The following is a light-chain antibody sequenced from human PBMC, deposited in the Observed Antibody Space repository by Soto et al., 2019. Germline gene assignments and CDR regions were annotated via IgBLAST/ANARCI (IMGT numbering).Light chain of an antibody. CDR1: QSISSW. J-gene: IGKJ2*01. Sequence: DIPMTQSPSTLSASVGDRVTITCRASQSISSWLAWYQQKPGKAPKLLIYDASSLESVVPSRFSGSGSGTEFTLTISSLQPDDFATYYCQQYNSYSYTFGQGTKLEIK. CDR2: DAS. V-gene: IGKV1-5*01. CDR3: QQYNSYSYT.